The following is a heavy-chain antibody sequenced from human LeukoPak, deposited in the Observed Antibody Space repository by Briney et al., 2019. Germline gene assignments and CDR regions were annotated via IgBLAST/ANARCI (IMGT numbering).Heavy chain of an antibody. CDR1: GGSISSYY. D-gene: IGHD2-15*01. V-gene: IGHV4-59*08. CDR3: ARGLPQLPPYFDY. CDR2: IYYSGST. Sequence: SETLSLTCTVSGGSISSYYWSWIRQPPGKGLEWIGYIYYSGSTNYNPSLTSRVTISVDTSKNQFSLKLSSVTAADTAVYYCARGLPQLPPYFDYWGQGTLVTVSS. J-gene: IGHJ4*02.